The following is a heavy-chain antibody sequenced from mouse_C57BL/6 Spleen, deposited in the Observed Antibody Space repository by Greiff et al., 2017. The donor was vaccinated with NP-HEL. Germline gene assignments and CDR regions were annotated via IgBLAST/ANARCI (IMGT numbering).Heavy chain of an antibody. V-gene: IGHV5-15*04. CDR3: ARHRSSYGYFDV. J-gene: IGHJ1*03. D-gene: IGHD1-1*01. Sequence: EVKLVESGGGLVQPGGSLKLSCAASGFTFSDYGMAWVRQAPRKGPEWVAFISNLAYSIYYADTVTGRFTISRENAKNTLYLEMSSLRSEDTAMYYCARHRSSYGYFDVWGTGTTVTVSS. CDR2: ISNLAYSI. CDR1: GFTFSDYG.